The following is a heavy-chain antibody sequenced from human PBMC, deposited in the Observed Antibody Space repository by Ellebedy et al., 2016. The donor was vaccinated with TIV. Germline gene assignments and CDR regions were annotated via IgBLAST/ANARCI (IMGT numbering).Heavy chain of an antibody. CDR2: IKPNSGGT. Sequence: ASVKVSCKASGYTFSDYYIHWVRQPPRQGLEWMVWIKPNSGGTNYAQRFQGWVTMTGDTSITTAYMELSRLKYDDTAVYYCAKTYYLDKSDYNPWWFDYWGQGTLVTVSS. D-gene: IGHD3-10*01. J-gene: IGHJ4*02. CDR3: AKTYYLDKSDYNPWWFDY. CDR1: GYTFSDYY. V-gene: IGHV1-2*04.